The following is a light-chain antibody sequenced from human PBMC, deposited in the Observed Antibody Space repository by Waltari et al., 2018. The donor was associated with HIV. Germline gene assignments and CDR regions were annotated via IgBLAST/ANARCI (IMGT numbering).Light chain of an antibody. V-gene: IGLV2-23*02. CDR1: SSDIGGYNY. CDR2: EVT. J-gene: IGLJ2*01. CDR3: CSYDGSSTFV. Sequence: QSALTQPASVSGSPGQSITISCTGTSSDIGGYNYVSWYQQFPGQAPKLIVYEVTKRLSGVSIRCSGSKSGITSSLTIAGLQAEDEADYFCCSYDGSSTFVVGRGTKLTVL.